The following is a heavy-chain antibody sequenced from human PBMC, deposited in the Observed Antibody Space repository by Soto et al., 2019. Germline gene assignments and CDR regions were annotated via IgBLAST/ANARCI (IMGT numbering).Heavy chain of an antibody. Sequence: QVQLVESGGGVVQPGRSLRLSCAASGFIFSSYGVDWVRQAPGKGLEWVAVIWNDGSNKDYADSVKGRFTISRDNSKNTVYLQLNSLRAEDTAVYYCAGDPGWSSSWVYFDYWGQGILVSVSS. D-gene: IGHD6-13*01. J-gene: IGHJ4*02. V-gene: IGHV3-33*01. CDR3: AGDPGWSSSWVYFDY. CDR1: GFIFSSYG. CDR2: IWNDGSNK.